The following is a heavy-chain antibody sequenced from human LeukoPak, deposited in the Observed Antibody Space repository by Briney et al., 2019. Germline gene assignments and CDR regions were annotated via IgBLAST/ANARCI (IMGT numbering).Heavy chain of an antibody. V-gene: IGHV3-30*02. CDR1: GVSFSSYG. D-gene: IGHD4-17*01. Sequence: PGGCLRLSCAPSGVSFSSYGMHWVRQAPGKGLGWVAFIWYDGSNKYHADSVKGRFTNCRDNSKNTLYQEMNRLRAEDTAVYYCAKGGDYGDNLDYWGQGTLVTVSS. CDR2: IWYDGSNK. CDR3: AKGGDYGDNLDY. J-gene: IGHJ4*02.